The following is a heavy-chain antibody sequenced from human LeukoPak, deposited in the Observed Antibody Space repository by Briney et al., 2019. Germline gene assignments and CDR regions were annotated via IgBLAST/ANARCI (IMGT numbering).Heavy chain of an antibody. D-gene: IGHD1-26*01. V-gene: IGHV4-39*07. CDR3: AKDGKGYYFDY. Sequence: SETLSLTCTVSGGSIGSNKDYWGWIRQPPGKGLEFIAGISYTGTTYYNPSLKSRVTISVDTSKNQVSLKLTSVTAADTAVYYCAKDGKGYYFDYWGRGTLVTVSS. J-gene: IGHJ4*02. CDR1: GGSIGSNKDY. CDR2: ISYTGTT.